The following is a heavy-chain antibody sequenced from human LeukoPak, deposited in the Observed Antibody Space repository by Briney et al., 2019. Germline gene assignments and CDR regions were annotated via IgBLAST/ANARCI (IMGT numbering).Heavy chain of an antibody. V-gene: IGHV4-59*08. CDR2: IYYSGST. Sequence: PSETLSLTCTVSGGSISSYYWSWIRQPPGKGLEWIGYIYYSGSTNYNPSLKSRVTISVDTSKNQFSLKLSSVTAADTAVYYCARHEDYGSGSYYNAHYFDYWGQGTLVTVSS. CDR3: ARHEDYGSGSYYNAHYFDY. J-gene: IGHJ4*02. D-gene: IGHD3-10*01. CDR1: GGSISSYY.